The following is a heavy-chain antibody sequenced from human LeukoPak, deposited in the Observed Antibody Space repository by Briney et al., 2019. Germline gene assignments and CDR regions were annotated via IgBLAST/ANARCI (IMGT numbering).Heavy chain of an antibody. CDR2: ISGSGSST. CDR3: AKGRISVTGTLEY. V-gene: IGHV3-23*01. Sequence: PGGSPRLSCAASGFTFSSYAMNWVREAAGKGLEWVSGISGSGSSTYSADSVKGRFTISRDNSKNTLYLQMDSLRAEDTAVYYCAKGRISVTGTLEYWGQGTLVTVSS. J-gene: IGHJ4*02. CDR1: GFTFSSYA. D-gene: IGHD6-19*01.